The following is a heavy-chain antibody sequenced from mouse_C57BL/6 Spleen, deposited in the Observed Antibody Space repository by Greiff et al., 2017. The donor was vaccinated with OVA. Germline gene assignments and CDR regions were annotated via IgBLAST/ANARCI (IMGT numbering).Heavy chain of an antibody. V-gene: IGHV1-59*01. CDR3: ARGNWDFAY. D-gene: IGHD4-1*01. CDR1: GYTFTSYW. J-gene: IGHJ3*01. CDR2: IDPSDSYT. Sequence: VQLQQSGAELVRPGTSVKLSCKASGYTFTSYWMHWVKQRPGQGLEWIGVIDPSDSYTNYNQKFKGKATLTVDTSSSTAYMQLSSLTSEDSAVYYCARGNWDFAYWGQGTLVTVSA.